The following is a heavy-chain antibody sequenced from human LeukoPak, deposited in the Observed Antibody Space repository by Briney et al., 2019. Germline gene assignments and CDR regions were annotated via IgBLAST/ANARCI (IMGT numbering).Heavy chain of an antibody. D-gene: IGHD5-12*01. CDR3: ARKYSGYDYGY. V-gene: IGHV3-7*04. Sequence: GGSLRLSSAAPGFTFSNTWMSGVPKGPGKGLWWVANIKEDGRETNYVDSVKGRFTISRDNAKNSLYLQMNSLRVEDTAVYYCARKYSGYDYGYWGQGTLVTVSS. CDR1: GFTFSNTW. J-gene: IGHJ4*02. CDR2: IKEDGRET.